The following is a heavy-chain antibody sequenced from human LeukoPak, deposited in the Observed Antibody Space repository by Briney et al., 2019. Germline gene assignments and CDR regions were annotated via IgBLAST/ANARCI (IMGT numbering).Heavy chain of an antibody. CDR2: ISGSGGST. V-gene: IGHV3-23*01. CDR1: GFTFSSYA. D-gene: IGHD3-16*02. CDR3: TTDYYDYVWGSYRPDY. J-gene: IGHJ4*02. Sequence: PGGSLRLSCAASGFTFSSYAMSWVRQAPGKGLEWVSAISGSGGSTYYADSVKGRFTISRDNSKNTLYLQMNSLRAEDTAVYYCTTDYYDYVWGSYRPDYWGQGTLVTVSS.